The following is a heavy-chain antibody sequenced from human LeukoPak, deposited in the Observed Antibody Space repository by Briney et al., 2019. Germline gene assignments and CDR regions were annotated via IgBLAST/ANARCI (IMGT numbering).Heavy chain of an antibody. J-gene: IGHJ6*02. D-gene: IGHD3-10*01. Sequence: GGSLRLSCAASGFTFSSYAMSWVRQAPGKGLEWVSAISGSGGSTYYADSVKGRFTISRDNSKNTLYLQMNSLRAEDTAVYYCARAYYYGSGSYHPDYYGMDVWGQGTTVTVSS. CDR1: GFTFSSYA. CDR3: ARAYYYGSGSYHPDYYGMDV. V-gene: IGHV3-23*01. CDR2: ISGSGGST.